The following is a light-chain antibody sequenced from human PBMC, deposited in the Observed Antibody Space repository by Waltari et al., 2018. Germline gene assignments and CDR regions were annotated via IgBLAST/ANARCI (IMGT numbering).Light chain of an antibody. Sequence: DIQMTQSPSSLSASVGDRVTITCRASGSVSIYLNWFQQKPGKAPKPLISAASSLQGGVPSRFSGSGSGTDFTLTISSLQPQDFATYYCQQSYIVPWTFGQGTRVEIK. CDR2: AAS. CDR3: QQSYIVPWT. CDR1: GSVSIY. V-gene: IGKV1-39*01. J-gene: IGKJ1*01.